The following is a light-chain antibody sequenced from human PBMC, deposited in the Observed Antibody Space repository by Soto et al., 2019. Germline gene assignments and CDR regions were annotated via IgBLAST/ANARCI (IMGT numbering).Light chain of an antibody. CDR1: QSVANY. V-gene: IGKV3-15*01. CDR3: QHYYQWPSFS. J-gene: IGKJ2*01. CDR2: DAS. Sequence: EIVMTQSPATLSVSAGERVTFSCRASQSVANYVTWYQQKPGQAPRLLIYDASIRATDVPARFSGSGSGTEFTLTISSLQSEDFAVYYCQHYYQWPSFSVGPGTKLEIK.